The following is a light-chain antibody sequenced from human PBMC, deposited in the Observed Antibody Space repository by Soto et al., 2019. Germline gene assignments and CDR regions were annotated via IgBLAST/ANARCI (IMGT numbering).Light chain of an antibody. CDR3: QQRSSWPRT. J-gene: IGKJ4*01. V-gene: IGKV3-11*01. CDR1: RDISTY. CDR2: DTF. Sequence: IVLTQSPASLSVSPGGRATLSCRASRDISTYLAWYQQRPGQAPRLFIYDTFNRASDAPDRFSGSGSGTVFTLTITDVAPEDSAIYFCQQRSSWPRTFGGGTKVDIK.